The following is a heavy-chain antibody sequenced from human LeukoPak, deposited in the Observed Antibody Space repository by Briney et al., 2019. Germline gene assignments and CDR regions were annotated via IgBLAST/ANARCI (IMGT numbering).Heavy chain of an antibody. Sequence: QTGGSLRLSCAASGFTFSSYAMHWVRQAPGKGLEWVAVISYDGSNKYYADSVKGRFTISRDNSKNTLYLQMNSLRAEDTAVYYCAKGGSTGWLQLGDYWGQGTLVTVSS. CDR3: AKGGSTGWLQLGDY. J-gene: IGHJ4*02. CDR2: ISYDGSNK. V-gene: IGHV3-30*04. CDR1: GFTFSSYA. D-gene: IGHD5-24*01.